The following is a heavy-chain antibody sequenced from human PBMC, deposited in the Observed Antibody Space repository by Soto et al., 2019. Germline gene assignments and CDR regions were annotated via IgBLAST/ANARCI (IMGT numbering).Heavy chain of an antibody. CDR2: INHSGST. J-gene: IGHJ2*01. CDR1: GGSFSGYY. CDR3: ARESTYYESSGHSYWYFDL. Sequence: QVQLQQWGAGLLKPSETLSLTCAVYGGSFSGYYWSWIRHPPGKGLEWIGEINHSGSTNYNPSLKGRVTISVDTSKNQFSLKLSSVTAADTAVYYCARESTYYESSGHSYWYFDLWGRGTLVTVSS. D-gene: IGHD3-22*01. V-gene: IGHV4-34*01.